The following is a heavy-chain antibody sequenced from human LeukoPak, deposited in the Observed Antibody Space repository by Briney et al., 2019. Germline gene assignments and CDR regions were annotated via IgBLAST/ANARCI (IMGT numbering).Heavy chain of an antibody. V-gene: IGHV1-3*03. CDR1: GYTFTSYA. CDR2: INAGNGKT. CDR3: AKDSAAPISITMVRGRWYFDY. Sequence: GASVKVSCKASGYTFTSYAMHGVRQAPGQRVAWMGWINAGNGKTKYSQEYQGRVTITRDTSASTAYMELSSLRAEDTAVYYCAKDSAAPISITMVRGRWYFDYWGQGTLVTVSS. D-gene: IGHD3-10*01. J-gene: IGHJ4*02.